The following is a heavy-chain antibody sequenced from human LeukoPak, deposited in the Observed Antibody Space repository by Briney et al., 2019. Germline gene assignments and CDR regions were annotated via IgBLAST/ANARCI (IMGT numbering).Heavy chain of an antibody. D-gene: IGHD5-18*01. CDR1: GGSISSYY. V-gene: IGHV4-39*07. CDR2: IYDSGST. J-gene: IGHJ4*02. CDR3: ASGGYSYGFDY. Sequence: SETLSLTCTVSGGSISSYYWGWIRQPPGKGLEWIGSIYDSGSTYYNPSLKSRVTISVDRSKNQLSLKLSSVTAADTAMYYCASGGYSYGFDYWGQGTLVTVSS.